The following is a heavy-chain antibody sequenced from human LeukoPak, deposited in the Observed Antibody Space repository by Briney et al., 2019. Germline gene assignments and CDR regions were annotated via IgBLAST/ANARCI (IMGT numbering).Heavy chain of an antibody. J-gene: IGHJ4*02. CDR3: ARSRCGSSTTCFETFDY. D-gene: IGHD2-2*01. CDR2: IYYSGST. Sequence: PSETLSLTCTVSGASITRSTYYWGWIRQPPGKGLEWIGCIYYSGSTYYNPSLKSRVTISLDTSKNQFSLKLSSVTAADTAVYYCARSRCGSSTTCFETFDYWGQGTLVTVSP. CDR1: GASITRSTYY. V-gene: IGHV4-39*07.